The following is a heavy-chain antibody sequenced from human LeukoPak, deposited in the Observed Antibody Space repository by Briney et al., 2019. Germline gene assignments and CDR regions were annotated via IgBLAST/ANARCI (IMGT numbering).Heavy chain of an antibody. CDR3: AKGPLGYCTNGVCSTYFDY. D-gene: IGHD2-8*01. CDR2: ISWNSGSI. V-gene: IGHV3-9*01. Sequence: PGRSLRLSCAASGFTFDDYAMHWVRQAPGKGLEWVSGISWNSGSIGYADSVKGRFTISRDNAKNSLYLQMNSLRAEDTALYYCAKGPLGYCTNGVCSTYFDYWGQGTLVTVPS. J-gene: IGHJ4*02. CDR1: GFTFDDYA.